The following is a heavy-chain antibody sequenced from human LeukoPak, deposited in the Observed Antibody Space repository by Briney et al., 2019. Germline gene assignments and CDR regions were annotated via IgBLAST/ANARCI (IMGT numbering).Heavy chain of an antibody. CDR2: IYPGDSDT. D-gene: IGHD2-2*01. CDR1: GYRFTGYW. CDR3: ARAVGYCSSTSCFRYFDY. Sequence: GESLKISCKGSGYRFTGYWIGWVRQMPGKGLEWVGIIYPGDSDTRYSPSFQGQVTISADKSTSTAYLQWSTLKASDTAVYYCARAVGYCSSTSCFRYFDYWGQGTLVTVSS. V-gene: IGHV5-51*01. J-gene: IGHJ4*02.